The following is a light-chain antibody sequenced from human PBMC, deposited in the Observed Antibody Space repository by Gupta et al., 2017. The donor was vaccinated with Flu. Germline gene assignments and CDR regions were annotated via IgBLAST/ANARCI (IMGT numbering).Light chain of an antibody. J-gene: IGKJ4*01. CDR2: ATS. V-gene: IGKV1-12*01. CDR1: RSINNW. CDR3: RQANSFPLT. Sequence: PSFVSASVGDRVTITCRASRSINNWLAWFRQRPGKAPELLIHATSRLQSGVPSRFSGSGYGTDFSLTIHSLQPEDFATYYCRQANSFPLTFGGGTEV.